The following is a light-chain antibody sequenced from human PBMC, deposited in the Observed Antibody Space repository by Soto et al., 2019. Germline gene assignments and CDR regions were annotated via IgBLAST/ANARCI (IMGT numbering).Light chain of an antibody. J-gene: IGLJ2*01. CDR2: DVS. CDR3: SSYAGSNIVV. Sequence: QSALTQPASASGSPGQSVTISCTGTSSDVGGYNFVSWYQQHPGKAPKLMIYDVSQRPSGVPDRFSGSKSGNTASLTVSGLQAEDEAYYYCSSYAGSNIVVFGGGTKLTVL. V-gene: IGLV2-8*01. CDR1: SSDVGGYNF.